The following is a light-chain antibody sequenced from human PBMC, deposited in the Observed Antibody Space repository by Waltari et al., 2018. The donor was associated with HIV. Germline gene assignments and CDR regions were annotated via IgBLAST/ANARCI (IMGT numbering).Light chain of an antibody. V-gene: IGKV1D-13*01. Sequence: AILLTPSPSSLSAAVGDSVTITCRASRGIITALAWYQQKPGRPPKLVIYDASTLESGVPSRFSGSGSGTDFTLTINSLQPEDSASYYCQQFNDLPPLFGGGTKVEI. CDR1: RGIITA. CDR3: QQFNDLPPL. J-gene: IGKJ4*01. CDR2: DAS.